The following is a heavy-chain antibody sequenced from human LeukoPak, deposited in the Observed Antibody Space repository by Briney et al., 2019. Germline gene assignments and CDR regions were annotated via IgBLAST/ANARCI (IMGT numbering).Heavy chain of an antibody. CDR3: ATVRGYSYGRFFGDFDH. CDR2: FDSEDDKT. V-gene: IGHV1-24*01. CDR1: GYTLTELS. J-gene: IGHJ4*02. Sequence: ASVKVSCKVSGYTLTELSMNWVRQAPGKGLEWMGGFDSEDDKTIYAQKLQGRVTMTEDTSTDTAYMELSSLRSEDTAMYYCATVRGYSYGRFFGDFDHWGQGTLVTVSS. D-gene: IGHD5-18*01.